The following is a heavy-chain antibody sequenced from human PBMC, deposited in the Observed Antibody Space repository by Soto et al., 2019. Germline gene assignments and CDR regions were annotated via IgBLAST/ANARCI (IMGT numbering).Heavy chain of an antibody. J-gene: IGHJ6*02. CDR1: GYSFTSYW. V-gene: IGHV5-51*01. D-gene: IGHD6-13*01. CDR2: IYPGDSDT. Sequence: GESLKISCKGSGYSFTSYWIGWVRQMPGKGLESMGIIYPGDSDTRYSPSFQGQVTISADKSISTAYLQWSSLRASDTAMYSRARTAGSGKYCYGMDVWGQGTRVTVSS. CDR3: ARTAGSGKYCYGMDV.